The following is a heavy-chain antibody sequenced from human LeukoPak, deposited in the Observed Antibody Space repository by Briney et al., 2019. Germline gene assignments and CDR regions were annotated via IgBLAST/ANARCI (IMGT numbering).Heavy chain of an antibody. CDR2: INPSGGST. CDR1: GYTFTSYY. Sequence: VASVKVSCTASGYTFTSYYMHWVRQAPGQGLEWMGIINPSGGSTSYAQKFQGRVTMTRDMSTSTVYMELSSLRSEDTAVYYCARDFGGFPNPYYYYYYMDVWGKGTTVTVSS. J-gene: IGHJ6*03. CDR3: ARDFGGFPNPYYYYYYMDV. D-gene: IGHD3-16*01. V-gene: IGHV1-46*01.